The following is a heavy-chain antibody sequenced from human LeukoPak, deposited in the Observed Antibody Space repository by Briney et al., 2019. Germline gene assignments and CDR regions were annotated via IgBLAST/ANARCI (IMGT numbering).Heavy chain of an antibody. V-gene: IGHV1-69*13. CDR1: GGTFSSYA. J-gene: IGHJ5*02. CDR2: IIPIFGTA. CDR3: ARDISVVYGGNSAFDP. D-gene: IGHD4-23*01. Sequence: ASVKVSCKASGGTFSSYAISWVRQAPGQGLEWMGGIIPIFGTANYAQKFQGRVTITADESTSTAYMELSSLRSEDTAVYYCARDISVVYGGNSAFDPWGQGTLVTVSS.